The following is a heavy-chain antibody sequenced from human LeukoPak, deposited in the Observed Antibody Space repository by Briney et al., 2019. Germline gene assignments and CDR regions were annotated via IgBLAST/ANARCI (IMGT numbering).Heavy chain of an antibody. J-gene: IGHJ6*03. CDR1: GFTFSSFD. D-gene: IGHD1-1*01. CDR2: IGTASDT. V-gene: IGHV3-13*01. Sequence: GGSLRLSCAASGFTFSSFDMHWVRQPTGQALEWVSTIGTASDTYYPGSVEGRFTLSRDNAKNSLYLQMNSLTAGDTAVYYCARGPPRGKYYYMDVWGKGTTVTVSS. CDR3: ARGPPRGKYYYMDV.